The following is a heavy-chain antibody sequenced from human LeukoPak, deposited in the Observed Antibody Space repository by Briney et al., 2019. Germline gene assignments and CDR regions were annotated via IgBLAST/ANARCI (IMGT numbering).Heavy chain of an antibody. CDR2: ISGIVGNT. V-gene: IGHV3-23*01. Sequence: GGSLRLSCAASGLTFTSYAISWVRQAPGKGLEWVSVISGIVGNTYYADSVKGRFTISRDNSKNTLYLQMNSLRAEDTAVYYCAKGHRTNGVCYSSKVPHFDYWGQGTLVTVSS. CDR1: GLTFTSYA. J-gene: IGHJ4*02. D-gene: IGHD2-8*01. CDR3: AKGHRTNGVCYSSKVPHFDY.